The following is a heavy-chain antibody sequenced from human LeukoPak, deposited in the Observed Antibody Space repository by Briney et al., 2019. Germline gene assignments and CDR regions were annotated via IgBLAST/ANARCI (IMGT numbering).Heavy chain of an antibody. Sequence: PGGSLRLSCTASGFSFIDFAMHWVREAPGKGLEWVAVISHDGKTKYHAESVKGRFTISRDNSKNTVYLQMNSLRAEDTAVYYCARDTPAAGTRYFDYWGRGTLVTVSS. J-gene: IGHJ4*01. D-gene: IGHD6-13*01. CDR3: ARDTPAAGTRYFDY. CDR2: ISHDGKTK. CDR1: GFSFIDFA. V-gene: IGHV3-30*01.